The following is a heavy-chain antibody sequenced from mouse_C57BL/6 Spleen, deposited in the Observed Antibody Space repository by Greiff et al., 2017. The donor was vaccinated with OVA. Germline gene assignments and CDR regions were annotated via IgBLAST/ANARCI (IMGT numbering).Heavy chain of an antibody. V-gene: IGHV1-59*01. D-gene: IGHD1-1*01. Sequence: QVQLQQSGAELVRPGTSVKLSCKASGYTFTSYWMHWVKQRPGQGLEWIGVIDPSDSYTNYNQKFKGKATLTVDTSSSTAYMQLSSLTSEDSAVYYCARRGGSRGNWYFDVWGTGTTVTVSS. CDR1: GYTFTSYW. J-gene: IGHJ1*03. CDR3: ARRGGSRGNWYFDV. CDR2: IDPSDSYT.